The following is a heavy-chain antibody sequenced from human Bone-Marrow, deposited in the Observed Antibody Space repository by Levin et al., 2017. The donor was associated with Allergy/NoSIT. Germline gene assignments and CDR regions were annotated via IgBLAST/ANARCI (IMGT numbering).Heavy chain of an antibody. CDR2: IWYDGSNK. CDR3: ARGTLRFLELSNWFDP. Sequence: GGSLRLSCAASGFTFSSYGMHWVRQAPGKGLEWVAVIWYDGSNKYYADSVKGRFTISRDNSKNTLYLQMNSLRAEDTAVYYCARGTLRFLELSNWFDPWGQGTLVTVSS. D-gene: IGHD3-3*01. V-gene: IGHV3-33*01. CDR1: GFTFSSYG. J-gene: IGHJ5*02.